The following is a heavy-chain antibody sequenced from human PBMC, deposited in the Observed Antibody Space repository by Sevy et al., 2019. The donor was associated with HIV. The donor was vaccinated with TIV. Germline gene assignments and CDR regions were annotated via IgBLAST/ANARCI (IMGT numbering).Heavy chain of an antibody. CDR2: IQVDGREK. J-gene: IGHJ5*02. V-gene: IGHV3-30*02. CDR3: AKRPTAA. Sequence: GGSLRLSCAASGFTFSSYAMHWVRQALGKGLEWVAFIQVDGREKFYTDSVKGRFTISRDSSKNTVYLQMNSLRGEDTAVYYCAKRPTAAWGQGTLVTVSS. CDR1: GFTFSSYA.